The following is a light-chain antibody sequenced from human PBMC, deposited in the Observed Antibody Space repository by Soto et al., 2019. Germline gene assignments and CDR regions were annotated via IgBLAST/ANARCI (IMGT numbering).Light chain of an antibody. CDR1: QSLSSN. CDR2: GAS. V-gene: IGKV3-15*01. Sequence: EIVMTQSPATLSVSPGYRATLSCRASQSLSSNLAWSQQKPGQAPRLLIYGASTRSTGIPARFSGSGSGTEFTLTISSLQSEDFAVYYCQQYNNWPFTFGPGTKVDIK. CDR3: QQYNNWPFT. J-gene: IGKJ3*01.